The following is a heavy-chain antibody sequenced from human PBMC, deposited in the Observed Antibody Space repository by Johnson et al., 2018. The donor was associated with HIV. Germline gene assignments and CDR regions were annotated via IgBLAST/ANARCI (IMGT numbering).Heavy chain of an antibody. CDR3: SGGRWATYYYVSGGHGGAFDI. CDR2: ISYDGSNK. CDR1: GFTFSSYA. Sequence: QVQLVESGGGLVKPGGSLRLSCAASGFTFSSYAMHWVRQAPGKGLEWVAVISYDGSNKYYADSVKGRFTISRDNSKNTLYLQMNILRAEDTAVYYCSGGRWATYYYVSGGHGGAFDIWGQGTMVTVSS. D-gene: IGHD3-22*01. J-gene: IGHJ3*02. V-gene: IGHV3-30*14.